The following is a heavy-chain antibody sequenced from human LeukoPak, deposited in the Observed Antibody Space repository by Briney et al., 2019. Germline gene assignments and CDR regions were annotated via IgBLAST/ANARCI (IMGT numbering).Heavy chain of an antibody. J-gene: IGHJ4*02. V-gene: IGHV3-33*01. D-gene: IGHD2-15*01. CDR1: GFTFRSYG. Sequence: PGGSLRLSCAATGFTFRSYGMHWVRQAPGKGLEWVAVIWYDGSNKYYADSVKGRFTISRDTSKNTLYLQINSLRAEDTAVYYCARDRGYCSGGSCRIHYFDYWGQGTLVSVSS. CDR3: ARDRGYCSGGSCRIHYFDY. CDR2: IWYDGSNK.